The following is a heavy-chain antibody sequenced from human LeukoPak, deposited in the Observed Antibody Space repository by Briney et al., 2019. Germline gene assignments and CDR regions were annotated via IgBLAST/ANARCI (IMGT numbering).Heavy chain of an antibody. D-gene: IGHD1-26*01. J-gene: IGHJ4*02. CDR1: GFTFDDYG. Sequence: GGSLRLSCAASGFTFDDYGMSWVRQAPAKGLEWVASISPDGNEMYHADSVKGRFTISRDNSKNTLYLQMNSLRAEDTAMYSCAREGAGAFDYWGQGTLVTVSS. V-gene: IGHV3-30*03. CDR2: ISPDGNEM. CDR3: AREGAGAFDY.